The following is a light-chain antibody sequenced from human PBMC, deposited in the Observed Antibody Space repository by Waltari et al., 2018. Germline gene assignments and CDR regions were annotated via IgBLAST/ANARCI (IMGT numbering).Light chain of an antibody. CDR1: SSDVGGYNY. J-gene: IGLJ2*01. CDR2: EVS. CDR3: SSYAGSNNLV. Sequence: QSALTQPPSASGSPGQSVPISCTGTSSDVGGYNYVPWYQQHPGKAPKLMIYEVSKRPSGVPDRFSGSKSGNTASLTVSGLQAEDEADYYCSSYAGSNNLVFGGGTKL. V-gene: IGLV2-8*01.